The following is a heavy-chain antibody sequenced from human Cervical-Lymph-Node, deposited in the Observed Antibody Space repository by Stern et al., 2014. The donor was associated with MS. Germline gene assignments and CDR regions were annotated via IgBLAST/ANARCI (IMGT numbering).Heavy chain of an antibody. D-gene: IGHD2-2*01. CDR2: ITGRGGST. Sequence: EVQLVESGGGLVQPGGSLRLSCAASGFTFSNYAMSWVRQAPGKGLEWVSAITGRGGSTDYADSVKGRFTISRDNSKNTLYLQMNSLRAEDTAVYYCAKGGIVVVPAAINYYYGMDVWGQGTTVTVSS. CDR1: GFTFSNYA. CDR3: AKGGIVVVPAAINYYYGMDV. V-gene: IGHV3-23*04. J-gene: IGHJ6*02.